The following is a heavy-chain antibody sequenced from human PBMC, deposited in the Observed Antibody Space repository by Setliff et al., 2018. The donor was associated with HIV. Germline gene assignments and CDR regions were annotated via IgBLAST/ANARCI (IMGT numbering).Heavy chain of an antibody. J-gene: IGHJ6*02. CDR1: GDSVSSGGSY. Sequence: LSLTCSVSGDSVSSGGSYWSWIRQRPDKGLEWIGHLFYSGTTYYSPSLKSRVIISRDTSENQFSLQLSSVTAADTAVYYCARITIFVPGDPYFYGMDVWGQGTTVTVSS. V-gene: IGHV4-31*03. CDR3: ARITIFVPGDPYFYGMDV. D-gene: IGHD3-3*02. CDR2: LFYSGTT.